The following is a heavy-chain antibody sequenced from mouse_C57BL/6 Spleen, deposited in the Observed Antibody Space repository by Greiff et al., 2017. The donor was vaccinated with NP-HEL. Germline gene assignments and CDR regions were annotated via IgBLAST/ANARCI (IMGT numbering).Heavy chain of an antibody. Sequence: QVQLQQPGAELVKPGASVKLSCKASGYTFTSYWMHWVKQRPGQGLEWIGMIHPNSGRTNYNEKFKSKATLTVDKSSSTAYMQLSSLTSEDSAVYYCARLDYGSSWYFDVWGTGTTVTVSS. V-gene: IGHV1-64*01. D-gene: IGHD1-1*01. CDR1: GYTFTSYW. J-gene: IGHJ1*03. CDR3: ARLDYGSSWYFDV. CDR2: IHPNSGRT.